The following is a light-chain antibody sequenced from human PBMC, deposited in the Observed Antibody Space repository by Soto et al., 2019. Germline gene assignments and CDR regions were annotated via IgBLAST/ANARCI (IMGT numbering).Light chain of an antibody. V-gene: IGLV2-8*01. J-gene: IGLJ1*01. Sequence: QSALTQPPSASGSPGQSVTISCTGASSDVGGYYYVSWYQQHPGKAPKLMIYEVSKRPSGVPDRFSGSKSGNTASLTVSGLQPEDEADSYCSSYAGTNTPYVFGTGTKLTVL. CDR3: SSYAGTNTPYV. CDR2: EVS. CDR1: SSDVGGYYY.